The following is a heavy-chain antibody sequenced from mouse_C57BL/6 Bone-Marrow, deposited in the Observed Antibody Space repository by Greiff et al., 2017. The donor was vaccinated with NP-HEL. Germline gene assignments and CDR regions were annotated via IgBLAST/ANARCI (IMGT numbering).Heavy chain of an antibody. V-gene: IGHV1-54*01. CDR1: GYAFTNYL. D-gene: IGHD2-4*01. CDR2: INPGSGGT. Sequence: QVQLKQSGAELVRPGTSVKVSCKASGYAFTNYLIEWVKQRPGQGLEWIGVINPGSGGTNYNEKFKGKATLTADKSSSTAYMQLSSLTSEDSAVYFCARWGYDYHAYWGQGTLVTVSA. CDR3: ARWGYDYHAY. J-gene: IGHJ3*01.